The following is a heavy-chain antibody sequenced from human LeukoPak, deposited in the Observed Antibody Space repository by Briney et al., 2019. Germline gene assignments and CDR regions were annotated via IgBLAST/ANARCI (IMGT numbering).Heavy chain of an antibody. J-gene: IGHJ4*02. CDR1: GFTLSSYS. CDR2: ISSSSSYI. D-gene: IGHD6-19*01. CDR3: ARDAPSGFFY. V-gene: IGHV3-21*01. Sequence: GGSLRLPCAASGFTLSSYSMNWVRQAPGKGLEWVSSISSSSSYIYYADSVKGRFTISRDNTKNSLYLQMNSLRAEDTAVYYCARDAPSGFFYWGQGTLVTVSS.